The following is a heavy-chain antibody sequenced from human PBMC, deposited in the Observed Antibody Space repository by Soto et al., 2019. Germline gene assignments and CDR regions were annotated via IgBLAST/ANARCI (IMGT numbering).Heavy chain of an antibody. CDR2: INAGNGNT. D-gene: IGHD4-17*01. CDR3: AREAGYGDKPVRSGMDV. J-gene: IGHJ6*02. V-gene: IGHV1-3*05. Sequence: QVQLVQSGAEEKKPGASVKVSCKASGYTFTSYNMHWVRQAPGQRLEWMGWINAGNGNTKYSQKFQDRVTITRDTSASTAYMELSSLRSEDTAVYYCAREAGYGDKPVRSGMDVWGQGTTVTVSS. CDR1: GYTFTSYN.